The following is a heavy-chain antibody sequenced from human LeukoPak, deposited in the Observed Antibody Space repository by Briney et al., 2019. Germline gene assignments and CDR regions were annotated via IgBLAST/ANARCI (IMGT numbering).Heavy chain of an antibody. D-gene: IGHD3-22*01. CDR1: GFTFSSYS. CDR2: ISSSSSTI. CDR3: ASPYDSSGYYYFTHADLSAFDI. J-gene: IGHJ3*02. Sequence: PGGSLRLSCAASGFTFSSYSMNWVRQAPGKGLEWVSYISSSSSTIYYADSVKGRFTISRDNAKNSLYLQMNSLRAEDTAVYYCASPYDSSGYYYFTHADLSAFDIWGQGTMVTVSS. V-gene: IGHV3-48*01.